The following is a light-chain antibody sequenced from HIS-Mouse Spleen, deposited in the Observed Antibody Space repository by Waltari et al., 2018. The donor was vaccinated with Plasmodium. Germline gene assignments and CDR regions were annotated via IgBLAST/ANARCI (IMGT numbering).Light chain of an antibody. CDR3: QQYGSSPIT. J-gene: IGKJ5*01. Sequence: EIVLTQSPGTLSLSPGERATLSCRASQSVSSSYLAWYQQNPGQAPRLLIYGASSRATGIPDRSSGSGSGTDFTVTISRLEPEDFAVYYCQQYGSSPITFGQGTRLEIK. V-gene: IGKV3-20*01. CDR1: QSVSSSY. CDR2: GAS.